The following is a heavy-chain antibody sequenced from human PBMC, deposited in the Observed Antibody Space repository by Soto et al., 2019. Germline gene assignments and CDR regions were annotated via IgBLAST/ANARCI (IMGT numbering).Heavy chain of an antibody. D-gene: IGHD6-13*01. CDR2: IFSNDAK. CDR1: GFSLSNARMG. J-gene: IGHJ6*02. V-gene: IGHV2-26*01. CDR3: ARVKEVIAAPTEPYYGMDV. Sequence: QVTLKESGPVLVKPTETLTLTCTVSGFSLSNARMGVSWIRQPPGKALEWLAHIFSNDAKSYSTSLKSRLTISKDTSKSQVVLTMTNMDPGDTATYYCARVKEVIAAPTEPYYGMDVWGQGTTVTVSS.